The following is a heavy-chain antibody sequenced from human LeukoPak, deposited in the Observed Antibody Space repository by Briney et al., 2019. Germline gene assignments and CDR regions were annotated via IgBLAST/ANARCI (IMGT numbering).Heavy chain of an antibody. J-gene: IGHJ4*02. V-gene: IGHV1-2*02. CDR3: ARLREDINWYFDY. Sequence: ASVTVSFKSSGYTFSDYYIHRVRQAPGQGLEWMGCFNPSSGGADYVQKFQGRVTMTRDTSISTVYMEVSRLTSDDTAVYYCARLREDINWYFDYWGQGTLVAVSS. CDR2: FNPSSGGA. CDR1: GYTFSDYY. D-gene: IGHD1-1*01.